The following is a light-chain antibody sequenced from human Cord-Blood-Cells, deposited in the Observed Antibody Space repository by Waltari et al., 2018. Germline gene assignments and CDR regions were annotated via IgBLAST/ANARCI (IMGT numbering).Light chain of an antibody. CDR2: DAS. CDR1: QDISNY. V-gene: IGKV1-33*01. Sequence: DIQMTQSPSYLSASVGDRVTITCQASQDISNYLNWYQQKPGKAPKLLIYDASNLETGVPSRFSGSGSGTDFTFTISSLQPEDIATYYCQQYDNLPVPARRGNPRPTKITFDPGTKVDIK. CDR3: QQYDNLPVPARRGNPRPTKIT. J-gene: IGKJ3*01.